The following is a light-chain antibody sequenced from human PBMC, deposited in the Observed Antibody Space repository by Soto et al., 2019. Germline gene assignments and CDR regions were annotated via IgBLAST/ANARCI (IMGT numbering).Light chain of an antibody. V-gene: IGKV3-20*01. CDR2: GAY. CDR3: PTYGTSNCT. CDR1: QSVSRSY. Sequence: ILGARSPCTLSLSPGERSAVSCRASQSVSRSYLAWYQQKPGQAPGLLIHGAYSRATGIPDRFSGSGSRKEFPITITRLDPADPEVPYCPTYGTSNCTFGQGKNVDIK. J-gene: IGKJ1*01.